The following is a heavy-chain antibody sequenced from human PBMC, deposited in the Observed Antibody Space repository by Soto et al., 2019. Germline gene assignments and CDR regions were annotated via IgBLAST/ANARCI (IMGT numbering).Heavy chain of an antibody. CDR2: IYYSGST. CDR1: GGSISGYY. Sequence: SETLSLTCTVSGGSISGYYWSWIRQPPGKGLEWIGYIYYSGSTNYNPSLKSRVTISVDTSKNQFSLKLSSVTAADTAVYYCGSISYSSSWGDLWGMDVWGQGTTVTVSS. J-gene: IGHJ6*02. D-gene: IGHD6-13*01. V-gene: IGHV4-59*08. CDR3: GSISYSSSWGDLWGMDV.